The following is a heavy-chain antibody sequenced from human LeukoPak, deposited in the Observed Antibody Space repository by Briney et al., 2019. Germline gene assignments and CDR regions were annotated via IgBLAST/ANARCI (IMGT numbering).Heavy chain of an antibody. Sequence: SETLSLTCTVSGGSISGYYWSWIRQPAGKGLEWIGRMSTSGNTNYNPSLKSRVSMSVDTSKSQFSLNLSSLTAADTAVYFCARGPSGGNWYYFDFWGQGSLVTVSS. V-gene: IGHV4-4*07. CDR3: ARGPSGGNWYYFDF. CDR2: MSTSGNT. D-gene: IGHD1-1*01. J-gene: IGHJ4*02. CDR1: GGSISGYY.